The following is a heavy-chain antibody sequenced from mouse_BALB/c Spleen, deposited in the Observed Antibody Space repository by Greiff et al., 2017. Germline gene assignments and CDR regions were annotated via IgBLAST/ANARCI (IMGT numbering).Heavy chain of an antibody. Sequence: EVKLVESGGGLVQPKGSLKLSCAASGFTFNTYAMNWVRQAPGKGLEWVARIRSKSNNYATYYADSVKDRFTISRDDSQSMLYLQMNNLKTEDTAMYYCVRHYYYGAMDYWGQGTSVTVSS. CDR1: GFTFNTYA. D-gene: IGHD1-1*01. CDR3: VRHYYYGAMDY. J-gene: IGHJ4*01. CDR2: IRSKSNNYAT. V-gene: IGHV10-1*02.